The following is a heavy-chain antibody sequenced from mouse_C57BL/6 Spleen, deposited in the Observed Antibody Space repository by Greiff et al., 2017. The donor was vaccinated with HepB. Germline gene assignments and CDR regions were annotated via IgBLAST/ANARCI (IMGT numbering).Heavy chain of an antibody. CDR1: GYTFTSYW. CDR3: ARKGVYYDYDAMDY. Sequence: QVQLQQPGAELVKPGASVKMSCKASGYTFTSYWITWVKQRPGQGLEWIGDIYPGSGSTNYNEKFKSKATLTVDTSSSTAYMQLSSLTSEDSAVYYCARKGVYYDYDAMDYWGQGTSVTVSS. J-gene: IGHJ4*01. V-gene: IGHV1-55*01. D-gene: IGHD2-1*01. CDR2: IYPGSGST.